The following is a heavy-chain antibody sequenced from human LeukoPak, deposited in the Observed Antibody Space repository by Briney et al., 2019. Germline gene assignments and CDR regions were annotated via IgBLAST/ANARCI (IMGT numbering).Heavy chain of an antibody. D-gene: IGHD3-22*01. V-gene: IGHV1-3*04. CDR2: INTGHGNT. CDR3: ARAPYNSYYFDSSGYVADAFDI. Sequence: ASVKVSCKASGYTITSYAMHWVRQAPGQRLEWMGWINTGHGNTKYSQKFQGRVTISRNTSASTAYMELSSLRSEDTAVYYCARAPYNSYYFDSSGYVADAFDIWGQGTMVTVSS. J-gene: IGHJ3*02. CDR1: GYTITSYA.